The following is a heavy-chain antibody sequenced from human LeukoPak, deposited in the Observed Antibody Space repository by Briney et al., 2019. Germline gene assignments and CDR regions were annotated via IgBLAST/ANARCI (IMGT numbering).Heavy chain of an antibody. CDR3: ARTLWGCVDY. D-gene: IGHD7-27*01. J-gene: IGHJ4*02. Sequence: SQTLSLTCAVSGGSISGGGYSWSWIRQPPGKGLEWIGYIYHSGSTYYNPSLKSRVTISVDRSKNQFSLKLSSVTAADTAVYYCARTLWGCVDYWGQGTLVTVS. V-gene: IGHV4-30-2*01. CDR1: GGSISGGGYS. CDR2: IYHSGST.